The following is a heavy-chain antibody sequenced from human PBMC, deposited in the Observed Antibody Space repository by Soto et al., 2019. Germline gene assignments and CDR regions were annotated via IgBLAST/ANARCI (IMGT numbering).Heavy chain of an antibody. J-gene: IGHJ4*02. CDR2: IYTSGNS. CDR3: ARLWFGKPPGYLDY. Sequence: LSLTCSVSGGSIRNYYWNWIRQPAGKGLEWIGRIYTSGNSDYNPSLKSRVTMSADTSKHQLSLRLSSVTAADSAVYYCARLWFGKPPGYLDYWGQGIRVTVSS. CDR1: GGSIRNYY. V-gene: IGHV4-4*07. D-gene: IGHD3-10*01.